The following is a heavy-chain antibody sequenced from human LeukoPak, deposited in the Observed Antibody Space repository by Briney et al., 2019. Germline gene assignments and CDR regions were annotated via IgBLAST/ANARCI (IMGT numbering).Heavy chain of an antibody. V-gene: IGHV3-48*01. CDR3: ARGSGIMSRYYFDY. CDR2: ISSSSSTI. CDR1: GFTFSSYS. D-gene: IGHD3-10*01. Sequence: GGSLRLSCAASGFTFSSYSMNWVRQAPGKGLEWVSYISSSSSTIYYADSVKGRFTISRDNAKNSLCLQMNSLRAEDTAVYYCARGSGIMSRYYFDYWGQGTLVTVSS. J-gene: IGHJ4*02.